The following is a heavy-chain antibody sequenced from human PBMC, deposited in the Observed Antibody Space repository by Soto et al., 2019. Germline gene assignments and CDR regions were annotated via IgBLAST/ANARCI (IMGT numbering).Heavy chain of an antibody. CDR3: ARDPGETYDYVWWDYYYYGMDV. J-gene: IGHJ6*02. D-gene: IGHD3-16*01. CDR2: IKQDGSEK. CDR1: GFTFSSYW. V-gene: IGHV3-7*01. Sequence: GGSLRLSCAASGFTFSSYWMSWVRQAPGKGLEWVANIKQDGSEKYYVDSVKGRFTISRDNAKNSLYLQMNSLRAEDTAVYYCARDPGETYDYVWWDYYYYGMDVWGQGTTVTVSS.